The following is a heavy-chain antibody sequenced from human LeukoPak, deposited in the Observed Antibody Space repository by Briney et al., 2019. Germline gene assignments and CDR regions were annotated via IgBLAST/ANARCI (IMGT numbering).Heavy chain of an antibody. Sequence: ASVKVSCKASGYTFTSFDINWVRQATGQGLEWMGWMSPNSGNTGYAQKFQGRVTMTRNTSISTAYMELSSLRSEDTAVYYCARSQSMVRGVHYYHGMDVWGQGTTVTVSS. J-gene: IGHJ6*02. D-gene: IGHD3-10*01. CDR3: ARSQSMVRGVHYYHGMDV. V-gene: IGHV1-8*01. CDR1: GYTFTSFD. CDR2: MSPNSGNT.